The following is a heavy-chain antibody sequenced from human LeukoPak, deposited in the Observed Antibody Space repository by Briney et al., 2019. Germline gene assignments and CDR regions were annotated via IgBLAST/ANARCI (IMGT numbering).Heavy chain of an antibody. J-gene: IGHJ6*02. CDR1: GYTFTGYY. CDR3: ARDGGDPTSYYDFWSGYFRDGPNLNYGMDV. CDR2: INPNSGGT. D-gene: IGHD3-3*01. V-gene: IGHV1-2*02. Sequence: VASVKVSCKASGYTFTGYYMHWVRQAPGQGLEWMGWINPNSGGTNYAQKFQGRATMTRDTSISTAYMELSRLRSDDTAVYYCARDGGDPTSYYDFWSGYFRDGPNLNYGMDVWGQGTTVTVSS.